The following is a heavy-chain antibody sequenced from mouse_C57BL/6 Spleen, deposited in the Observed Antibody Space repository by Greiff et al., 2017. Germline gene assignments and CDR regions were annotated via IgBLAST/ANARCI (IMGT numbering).Heavy chain of an antibody. CDR2: ISSGSSTI. J-gene: IGHJ4*01. Sequence: EVQLVESGGGLVKPGGSLKLSCAASGFTFSDYGMHWVRQAPEKGLEWVAYISSGSSTIYYADTVKGRFTISRDNAKNTLFLQMTSLRSEDTAMYYCARRNYGSSYEGYAMDYWGQGTSVTVSS. V-gene: IGHV5-17*01. D-gene: IGHD1-1*01. CDR1: GFTFSDYG. CDR3: ARRNYGSSYEGYAMDY.